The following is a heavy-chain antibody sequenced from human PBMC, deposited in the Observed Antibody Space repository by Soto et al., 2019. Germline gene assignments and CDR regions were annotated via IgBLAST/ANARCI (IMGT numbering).Heavy chain of an antibody. CDR2: ISYDGSNK. V-gene: IGHV3-30-3*01. Sequence: GGSLRLSCAASGFNFSSYAMHWVRQAPGKGLEWVAVISYDGSNKYYEDSVKGRFTISRDNSKNPLYLQMNSLRVEDPAVYYCARVRVGGYSGYDYYYYYVMDVWGQGTTFPVSS. CDR1: GFNFSSYA. J-gene: IGHJ6*02. D-gene: IGHD5-12*01. CDR3: ARVRVGGYSGYDYYYYYVMDV.